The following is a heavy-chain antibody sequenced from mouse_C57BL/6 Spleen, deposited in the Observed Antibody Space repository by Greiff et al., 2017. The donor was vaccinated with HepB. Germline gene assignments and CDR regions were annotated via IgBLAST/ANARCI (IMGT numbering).Heavy chain of an antibody. Sequence: VQLQQSGSELVKPGASVKLSCKASGYTFTSYWMHWVKQRPGRGLEWIGRIAPNSGGTKYNEKFKSKATLTGDKPSSTAYMQRSSLTSEDSAVYYCARVYEYDGFAYWGQGTLVTVAA. CDR1: GYTFTSYW. J-gene: IGHJ3*01. V-gene: IGHV1-72*01. CDR2: IAPNSGGT. CDR3: ARVYEYDGFAY. D-gene: IGHD2-4*01.